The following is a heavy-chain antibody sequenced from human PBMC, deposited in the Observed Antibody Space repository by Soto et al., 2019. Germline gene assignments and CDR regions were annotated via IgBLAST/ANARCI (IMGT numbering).Heavy chain of an antibody. CDR2: INAGNGNT. V-gene: IGHV1-3*01. Sequence: QVQLVQSGAEVKKPGASVKVSCKASGYTFTSYAMHWVRQAPGQRLEWMGWINAGNGNTKYSQKFQGRVTITRDTSASTAYRELSSLRSEDTAVDYCARIEYQLLSEGWFDPWGQGTLVTVSS. D-gene: IGHD2-2*01. CDR3: ARIEYQLLSEGWFDP. J-gene: IGHJ5*02. CDR1: GYTFTSYA.